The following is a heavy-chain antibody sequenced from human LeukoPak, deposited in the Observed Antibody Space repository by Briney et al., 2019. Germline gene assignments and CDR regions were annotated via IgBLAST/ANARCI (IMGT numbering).Heavy chain of an antibody. CDR2: IDENGDAK. Sequence: HPGGSLRLSCAASGFTFKRFWMTWVRQAPGKGLEWVANIDENGDAKYYVDSVKGRFTISRDNSMNSLFLRMSSLRAEDTAVYYCARLLVYGSGAEAFDYWGQGILVTVSS. CDR1: GFTFKRFW. CDR3: ARLLVYGSGAEAFDY. J-gene: IGHJ4*02. V-gene: IGHV3-7*01. D-gene: IGHD3-10*01.